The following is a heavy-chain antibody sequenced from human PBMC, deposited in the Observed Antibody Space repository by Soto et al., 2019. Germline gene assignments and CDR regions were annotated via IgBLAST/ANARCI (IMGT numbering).Heavy chain of an antibody. CDR1: GGSISSSSYY. CDR2: IYYSGST. J-gene: IGHJ4*02. V-gene: IGHV4-39*01. D-gene: IGHD6-6*01. Sequence: SETLSLTCTVSGGSISSSSYYWGWIRQPPGKGLEWIGSIYYSGSTYYNPSLKSRVTISVDTSKNQFSLKLSSVTAADTAVYYCARGKQLALDSWGQGTLATVSS. CDR3: ARGKQLALDS.